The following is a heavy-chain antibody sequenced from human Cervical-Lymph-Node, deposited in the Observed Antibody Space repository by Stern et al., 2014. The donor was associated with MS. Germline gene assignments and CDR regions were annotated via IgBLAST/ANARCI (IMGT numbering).Heavy chain of an antibody. J-gene: IGHJ6*02. CDR2: IWYDGSNK. Sequence: MQLVESGGGVVQPGRSLRISCAASGFTFSSYGMHWVRQAPGKGLEGVAVIWYDGSNKYYADSVKGRFTISRDNSKNTLYLQMNSLRAEDTAVYYCARSSSPSPYYYYGMDVWGQGTTVTVSS. D-gene: IGHD6-13*01. V-gene: IGHV3-33*01. CDR3: ARSSSPSPYYYYGMDV. CDR1: GFTFSSYG.